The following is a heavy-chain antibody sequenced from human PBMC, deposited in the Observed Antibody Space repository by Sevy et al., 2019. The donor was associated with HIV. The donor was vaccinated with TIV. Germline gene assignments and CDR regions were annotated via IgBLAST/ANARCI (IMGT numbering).Heavy chain of an antibody. Sequence: GGSLRLSCAASGFTFSTYAMTWVRQAPGKGLEWVSVISASGGSTYYSDSVKGRFTISRDNSKNTLYLQMNSLRAEDTAVYYCAKDRVSGTYYTGDLDYWCQGTLVTVSS. D-gene: IGHD3-10*01. CDR2: ISASGGST. CDR3: AKDRVSGTYYTGDLDY. V-gene: IGHV3-23*01. CDR1: GFTFSTYA. J-gene: IGHJ4*02.